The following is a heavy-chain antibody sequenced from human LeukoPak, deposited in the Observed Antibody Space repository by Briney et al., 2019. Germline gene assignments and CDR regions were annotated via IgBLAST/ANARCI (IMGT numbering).Heavy chain of an antibody. CDR2: IYHSGST. J-gene: IGHJ4*02. CDR3: ARGGLQPTV. V-gene: IGHV4-38-2*01. Sequence: SETLSLTCAVPGYSISSGYYWGWIRQPPGKGLEWIGSIYHSGSTYYNPSLKSRVTISVDTSKNQFSLKLSSVTAADTAVYYCARGGLQPTVWGQGTLVTVSS. CDR1: GYSISSGYY. D-gene: IGHD5-24*01.